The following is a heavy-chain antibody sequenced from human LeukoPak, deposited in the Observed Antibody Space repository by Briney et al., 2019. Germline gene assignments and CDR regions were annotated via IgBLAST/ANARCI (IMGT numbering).Heavy chain of an antibody. Sequence: ASVKVSCKASGGTFSSYAISWVRQAPGQGLEWMGGIIPIFGTANYAQKFQGRVTITADKSTGTAYMELSSLRSEDTAVYYCARQRARAGYYFDYWGQGTLVTVSS. J-gene: IGHJ4*02. CDR1: GGTFSSYA. D-gene: IGHD6-6*01. V-gene: IGHV1-69*06. CDR3: ARQRARAGYYFDY. CDR2: IIPIFGTA.